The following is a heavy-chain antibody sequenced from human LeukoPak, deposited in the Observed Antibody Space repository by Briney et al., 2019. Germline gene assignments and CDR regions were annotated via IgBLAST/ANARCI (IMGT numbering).Heavy chain of an antibody. CDR3: ARDLYDYGNYYYYYYMDV. V-gene: IGHV1-69*04. CDR2: IIPILGIA. CDR1: GGTFSSYA. J-gene: IGHJ6*03. Sequence: SVKVSCKASGGTFSSYAISWVRQAPGQGLEWMGRIIPILGIANYAQKLQGRVTMTTDTSTSTAYMELRSLRSDDTAVYYCARDLYDYGNYYYYYYMDVWGKGTTVTVSS. D-gene: IGHD4/OR15-4a*01.